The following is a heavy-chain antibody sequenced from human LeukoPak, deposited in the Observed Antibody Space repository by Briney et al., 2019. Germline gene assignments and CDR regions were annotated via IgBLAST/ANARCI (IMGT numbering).Heavy chain of an antibody. CDR1: EFTFSNYA. J-gene: IGHJ6*02. CDR2: ISDSGRST. CDR3: AKDLTKGYYYYYGLDV. Sequence: GGSLRLSCAASEFTFSNYAMSWVRQAPGKGLEWVSVISDSGRSTYYADSVKGRFTISRDNPKNTLYLQVNSLRAEDTAVYYCAKDLTKGYYYYYGLDVWGQGTTVTVSS. D-gene: IGHD4-11*01. V-gene: IGHV3-23*01.